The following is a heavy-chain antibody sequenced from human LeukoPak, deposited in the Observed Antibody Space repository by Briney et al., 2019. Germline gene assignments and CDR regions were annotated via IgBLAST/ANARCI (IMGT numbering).Heavy chain of an antibody. V-gene: IGHV4-59*01. CDR2: IYYSGST. D-gene: IGHD6-13*01. Sequence: SETLSLTCTVSGGSISSYYWSWIRQPPGKGLEGIGYIYYSGSTNYNPSLKSRVTISVDTSKNQFSLKLSSVTAADTAVYYCARGPYSSSRFRGDNWFDPWGQGTLVTVSS. CDR1: GGSISSYY. CDR3: ARGPYSSSRFRGDNWFDP. J-gene: IGHJ5*02.